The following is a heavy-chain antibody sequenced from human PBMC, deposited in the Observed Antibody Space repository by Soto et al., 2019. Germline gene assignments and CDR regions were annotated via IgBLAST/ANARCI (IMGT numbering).Heavy chain of an antibody. J-gene: IGHJ3*01. D-gene: IGHD1-26*01. V-gene: IGHV3-30*18. CDR3: AKLIGSHRCDPAERAVEL. Sequence: QEQLVESGGTVVQPGKSLRLSCVASGFSFSDYGMHWVRQAPGKALEWVAVLPFDGDNSHYSDSVKGRFTISRDTSRMSLCLQMNGLRPDDTARYYWAKLIGSHRCDPAERAVELWGQGTLVTVSS. CDR2: LPFDGDNS. CDR1: GFSFSDYG.